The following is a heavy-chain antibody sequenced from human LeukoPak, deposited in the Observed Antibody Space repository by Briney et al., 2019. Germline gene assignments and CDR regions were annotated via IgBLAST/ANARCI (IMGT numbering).Heavy chain of an antibody. CDR2: FNSRGSII. CDR3: ARVRESGCTLVDS. J-gene: IGHJ4*02. Sequence: GVSLRLSCAASSYSFSHYHMSWIPRARGKGLEWVSYFNSRGSIIYYAGAGKGRFTISQHSAKNSLALQMNSLRDDDALVYYCARVRESGCTLVDSRGEGTLVTVSS. CDR1: SYSFSHYH. D-gene: IGHD1-26*01. V-gene: IGHV3-11*01.